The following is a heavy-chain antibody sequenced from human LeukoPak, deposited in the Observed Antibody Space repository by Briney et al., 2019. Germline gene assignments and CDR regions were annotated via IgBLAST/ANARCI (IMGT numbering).Heavy chain of an antibody. D-gene: IGHD2-15*01. J-gene: IGHJ6*03. CDR3: ARGGDFYYYYMDV. CDR1: GYTFTTYY. Sequence: ASVEVSCKASGYTFTTYYIHWVRQAPGQGLEWMGIINPSGGSTSFAQKFQGRLTMTRDTSTSTVYMELSSLSSEDTAVYYCARGGDFYYYYMDVWGKGTTVTVSS. CDR2: INPSGGST. V-gene: IGHV1-46*01.